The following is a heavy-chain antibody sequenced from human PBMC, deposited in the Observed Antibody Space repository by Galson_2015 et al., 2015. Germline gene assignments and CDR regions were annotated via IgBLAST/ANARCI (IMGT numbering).Heavy chain of an antibody. J-gene: IGHJ4*02. Sequence: SVKVSCKASGYTFTSYAMHWVRQAPGQRLEWMGWINAGNGNTKYSQKFQGRVTITRDTSASTAYMELSSLRSEDTAVYYCARGTVTGYPHDYWGQGTLVTVSS. D-gene: IGHD3-9*01. CDR3: ARGTVTGYPHDY. CDR2: INAGNGNT. CDR1: GYTFTSYA. V-gene: IGHV1-3*01.